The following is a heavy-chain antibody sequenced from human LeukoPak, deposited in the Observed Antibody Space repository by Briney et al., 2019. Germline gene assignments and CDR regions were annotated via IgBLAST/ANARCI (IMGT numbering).Heavy chain of an antibody. D-gene: IGHD2-15*01. V-gene: IGHV3-33*01. Sequence: GRSLRLSCAASGFTFSKYGMHWVRRAPGKGLEWVAVIWFDGSNRNHADSVKGRFTISRDNSKNTLFLQMNSLRVEDTAVYFCVRDYCSGGSCYESNWFDPWGQGTLVTVSS. J-gene: IGHJ5*02. CDR1: GFTFSKYG. CDR3: VRDYCSGGSCYESNWFDP. CDR2: IWFDGSNR.